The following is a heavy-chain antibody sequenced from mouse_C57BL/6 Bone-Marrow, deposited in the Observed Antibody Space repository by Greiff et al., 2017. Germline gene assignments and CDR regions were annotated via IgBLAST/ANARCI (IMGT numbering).Heavy chain of an antibody. CDR3: ARFMTTVVAKDYFDY. V-gene: IGHV1-72*01. CDR2: IDPNSGGT. CDR1: GYTFTSYW. Sequence: QVQLKQPGAELVKPGASVKLSCKASGYTFTSYWMHWVKQRPGRGLEWIGRIDPNSGGTKYNEKFKSKATLTVDKPSSTAYMQLSSLTSEDSAVYYCARFMTTVVAKDYFDYWGQGTTLTVSS. D-gene: IGHD1-1*01. J-gene: IGHJ2*01.